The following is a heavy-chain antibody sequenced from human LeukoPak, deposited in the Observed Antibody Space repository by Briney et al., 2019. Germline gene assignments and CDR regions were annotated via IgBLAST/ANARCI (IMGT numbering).Heavy chain of an antibody. D-gene: IGHD3-9*01. Sequence: GGSLRLSCAASGFTFSSYAMSWVRQAPGKGLEWVSAISGSGGSTYYADSVKGRFTISRDNSKNTLYLQMNSLRAEDTAVYYCAKSETDILTGYYGLSVGYFDYWGQGTLVTASS. CDR3: AKSETDILTGYYGLSVGYFDY. V-gene: IGHV3-23*01. CDR2: ISGSGGST. CDR1: GFTFSSYA. J-gene: IGHJ4*02.